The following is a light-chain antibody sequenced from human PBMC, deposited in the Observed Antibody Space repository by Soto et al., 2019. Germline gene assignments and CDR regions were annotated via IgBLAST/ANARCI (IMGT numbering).Light chain of an antibody. J-gene: IGLJ1*01. CDR1: SSNIGADYD. V-gene: IGLV1-40*01. CDR2: GNN. Sequence: QSVLTQPPSVSGAPGQRVTISCTGSSSNIGADYDVHWYQQIPGTAPKFLIYGNNNRPSGVPDRSSGSKSGTSASLAITGLQAEDEADYYCQSYDSSLSGSVFGTGTKVTVL. CDR3: QSYDSSLSGSV.